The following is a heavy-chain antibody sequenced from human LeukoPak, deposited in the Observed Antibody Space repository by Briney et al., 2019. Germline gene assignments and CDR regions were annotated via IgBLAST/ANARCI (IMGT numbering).Heavy chain of an antibody. J-gene: IGHJ4*02. CDR1: GFTFSSYS. Sequence: PGGSLRLSCAASGFTFSSYSMNWVRQAPGKGLEWVSSISSSSSYIYYADSVKGRFTISRDNAKNSLYLQMNSLRAEDTAVYYCARDYCSGGSCYFRFRSWGQGTLVTVSS. CDR3: ARDYCSGGSCYFRFRS. CDR2: ISSSSSYI. D-gene: IGHD2-15*01. V-gene: IGHV3-21*01.